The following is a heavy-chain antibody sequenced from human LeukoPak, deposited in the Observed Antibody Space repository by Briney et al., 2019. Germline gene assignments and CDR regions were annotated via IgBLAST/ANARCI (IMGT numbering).Heavy chain of an antibody. J-gene: IGHJ4*02. CDR3: AKDQYGGSSRGDYFNY. Sequence: GGSLRLSCAASGFIFNNFAMSWVRQAPGKGLEWVSGISGGGDNTYYADSVKGRFTTSRDNSKNTLYLQMNSLRADDTAVYYCAKDQYGGSSRGDYFNYWGQGTLVTVSS. D-gene: IGHD4-23*01. V-gene: IGHV3-23*01. CDR1: GFIFNNFA. CDR2: ISGGGDNT.